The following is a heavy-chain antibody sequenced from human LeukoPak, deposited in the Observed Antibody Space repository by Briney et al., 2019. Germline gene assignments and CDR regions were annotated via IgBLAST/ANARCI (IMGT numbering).Heavy chain of an antibody. CDR3: ARDTTIFGVGYYYYMDV. CDR2: IKQDGSEK. CDR1: GFSIRNYW. D-gene: IGHD3-3*01. J-gene: IGHJ6*03. Sequence: GGSLRLSCAASGFSIRNYWMAWVRQAPGKGLEWVANIKQDGSEKYYMDSVKGRFTISRDNAKNSLYLQMNSLRAEDTAVYYCARDTTIFGVGYYYYMDVWGKGTTVTVSS. V-gene: IGHV3-7*01.